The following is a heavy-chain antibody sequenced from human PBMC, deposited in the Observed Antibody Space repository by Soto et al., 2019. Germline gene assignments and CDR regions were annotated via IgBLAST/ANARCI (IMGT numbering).Heavy chain of an antibody. Sequence: QVQLQESGPGLVKPSETLSLTCTVSGASISNDYWSWIRQPPGKGLEWIGYIYYSGSTNYSPSLRSRVTISKDTSKNQFSLKLSSVTAADTAVYYCARSPSYYAEYFQHWGQGTLVTVSS. CDR1: GASISNDY. V-gene: IGHV4-59*01. CDR3: ARSPSYYAEYFQH. D-gene: IGHD1-26*01. CDR2: IYYSGST. J-gene: IGHJ1*01.